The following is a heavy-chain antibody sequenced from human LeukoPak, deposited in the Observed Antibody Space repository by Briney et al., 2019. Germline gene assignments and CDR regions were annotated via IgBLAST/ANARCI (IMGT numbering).Heavy chain of an antibody. D-gene: IGHD1-26*01. CDR3: HLVGATYYFDY. Sequence: GGSLRLSCAVSGFTFSSYAMSWVRQAPGKGLEWVSAISGSGGSTYYADSVKGRFTISRDNSKNTLYLQMNSLRAEDTAVYYCHLVGATYYFDYWGQGTLVTVSS. J-gene: IGHJ4*02. CDR1: GFTFSSYA. V-gene: IGHV3-23*01. CDR2: ISGSGGST.